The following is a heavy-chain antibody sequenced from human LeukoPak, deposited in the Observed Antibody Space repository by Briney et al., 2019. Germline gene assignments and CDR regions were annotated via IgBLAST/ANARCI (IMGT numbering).Heavy chain of an antibody. Sequence: PSQTLSLTCTVSGGSISSGGYYWSWIRQHPGKGLEWIGYIYYSGSTYYNPSLKSRVTISVDTSKNQFSLKLSSVTAADPAVYYCARDQDVRAAAGTGGWFDPWGQGTLVTVSS. J-gene: IGHJ5*02. CDR3: ARDQDVRAAAGTGGWFDP. D-gene: IGHD6-13*01. CDR1: GGSISSGGYY. V-gene: IGHV4-31*03. CDR2: IYYSGST.